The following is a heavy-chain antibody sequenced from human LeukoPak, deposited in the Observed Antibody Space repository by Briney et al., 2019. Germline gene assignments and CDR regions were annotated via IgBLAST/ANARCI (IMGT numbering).Heavy chain of an antibody. Sequence: SETLSLTCTVSGGSISSYYWSWIRQPAGKGLEWIGEINHSGSTNYNPSLKSRVTISVDTSKNQFFLKLSSVSAADKSVYYCARGVPPPDIVVVPAALTRFDPWGQGTLVTVSS. CDR1: GGSISSYY. J-gene: IGHJ5*02. CDR2: INHSGST. D-gene: IGHD2-2*01. CDR3: ARGVPPPDIVVVPAALTRFDP. V-gene: IGHV4-34*01.